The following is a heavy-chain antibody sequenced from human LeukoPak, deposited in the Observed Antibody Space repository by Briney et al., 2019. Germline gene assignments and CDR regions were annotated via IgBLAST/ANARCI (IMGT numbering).Heavy chain of an antibody. J-gene: IGHJ5*02. CDR2: IYYSGST. Sequence: SETLSLTCTVSGGAISSSSYYWGWIRQPPGKGLEWIGSIYYSGSTYYNPSLKSRVTISVDTSKNQFSLKLSSVTAADTAVYYCARPGYYSNWFDPWGQGTLVTVSS. CDR1: GGAISSSSYY. V-gene: IGHV4-39*01. D-gene: IGHD3-22*01. CDR3: ARPGYYSNWFDP.